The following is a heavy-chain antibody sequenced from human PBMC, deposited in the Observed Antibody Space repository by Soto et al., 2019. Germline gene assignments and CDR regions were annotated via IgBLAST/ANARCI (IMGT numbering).Heavy chain of an antibody. Sequence: GGSLRLSCVVSGFTLSDYSMNWVRQAPGKGLEWVSYISDRGSRIYYADSVKGRFTISRDSAKNSLYLQMNSLRAEDTAVYYCAPPGVGANGYLYWAQATLVPVSS. CDR3: APPGVGANGYLY. J-gene: IGHJ4*02. V-gene: IGHV3-48*01. CDR2: ISDRGSRI. CDR1: GFTLSDYS. D-gene: IGHD1-26*01.